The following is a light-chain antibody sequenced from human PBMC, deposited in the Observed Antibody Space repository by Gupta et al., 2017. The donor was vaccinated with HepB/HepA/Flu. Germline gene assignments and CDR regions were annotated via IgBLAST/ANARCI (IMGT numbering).Light chain of an antibody. Sequence: TVVTQEPSFAVSPGGTVTLTCGLTSGSVSTNSYPGWYQQTPGQAPRTLMYKINRRFAGVPDRFAGTIRVNKAALTITGAEADDEADYYYMLNVSRGIWVFGGGTKLTVL. J-gene: IGLJ3*02. CDR3: MLNVSRGIWV. CDR2: KIN. CDR1: SGSVSTNSY. V-gene: IGLV8-61*01.